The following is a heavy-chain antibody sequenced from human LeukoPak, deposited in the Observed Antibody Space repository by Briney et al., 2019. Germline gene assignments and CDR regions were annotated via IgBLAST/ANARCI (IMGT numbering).Heavy chain of an antibody. CDR2: IRSEANSYAT. D-gene: IGHD6-13*01. CDR3: TRHSSSWFHNWFDP. J-gene: IGHJ5*02. CDR1: GFTFSGSA. V-gene: IGHV3-73*01. Sequence: GGSLRLSCAASGFTFSGSAMHWVRQASGKGLEWVGRIRSEANSYATAYAASVKGRFTISRDDSKNTAYLQMNSLKTEDTAVYYCTRHSSSWFHNWFDPWGQGTLVTVSP.